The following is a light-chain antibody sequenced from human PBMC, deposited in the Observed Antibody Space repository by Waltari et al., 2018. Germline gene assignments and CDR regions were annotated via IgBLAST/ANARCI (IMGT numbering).Light chain of an antibody. J-gene: IGKJ4*01. CDR2: ETS. CDR3: MQHSFWPLT. Sequence: EIVVTQSPLSLPVTPGEPASISCRSSQSLVFSNGNNYLDWYLQKPGKSPQLLIYETSIRASGVPDRFSGSGSGTDFTLKISRVETEDVGVYYCMQHSFWPLTFGGGTKVEIK. V-gene: IGKV2-28*01. CDR1: QSLVFSNGNNY.